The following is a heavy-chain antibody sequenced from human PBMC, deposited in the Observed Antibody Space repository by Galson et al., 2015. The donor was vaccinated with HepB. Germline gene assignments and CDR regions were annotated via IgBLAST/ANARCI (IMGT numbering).Heavy chain of an antibody. Sequence: SLRLSCAASGFTFSSYGMHWVRQAPGKGLEWVAVIWYDGSNKYYADSVKGRFTISRDNSKNTLYLQMNSLRAEDTAVYYCARGPWGDWDYFDYWGQGTLVTVSS. CDR1: GFTFSSYG. V-gene: IGHV3-33*01. CDR2: IWYDGSNK. CDR3: ARGPWGDWDYFDY. D-gene: IGHD3-16*01. J-gene: IGHJ4*02.